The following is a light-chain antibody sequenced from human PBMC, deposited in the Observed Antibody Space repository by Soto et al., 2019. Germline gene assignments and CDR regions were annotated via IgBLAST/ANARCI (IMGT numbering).Light chain of an antibody. CDR1: NFGSRS. V-gene: IGLV3-21*01. J-gene: IGLJ2*01. Sequence: SYELTQPPSVSVAPGETASISCGGNNFGSRSVHWYQQKPGQAPFLVIYYDSDRPSGIPERFSGSNSGNTATLIISRVEAGDEADYYCQVWEATGDQVVFGGGTKLTVL. CDR2: YDS. CDR3: QVWEATGDQVV.